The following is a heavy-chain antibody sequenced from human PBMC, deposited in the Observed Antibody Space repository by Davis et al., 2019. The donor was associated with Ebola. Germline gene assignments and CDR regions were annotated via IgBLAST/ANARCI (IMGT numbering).Heavy chain of an antibody. CDR1: GFTFSSYG. V-gene: IGHV3-33*01. J-gene: IGHJ6*02. CDR3: TTDYYDFWSGYSLYYYYGMDV. D-gene: IGHD3-3*01. CDR2: IWYDGSNK. Sequence: GESLKISCAASGFTFSSYGMHWVRQAPGKGLEWVAVIWYDGSNKYYADSVKGRFTISRDNSKNTLYLQMNSLRAEDTAVYYCTTDYYDFWSGYSLYYYYGMDVWGQGTTVTVSS.